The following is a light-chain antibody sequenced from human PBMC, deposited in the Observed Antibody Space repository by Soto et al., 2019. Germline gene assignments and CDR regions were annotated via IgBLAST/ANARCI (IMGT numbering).Light chain of an antibody. CDR3: PQYGSSPWT. Sequence: EIVWTQSPGTLSLSPGERATLSCRASQSILPTYLAWYQQKPGQAPGLLIFAASSRATGIPDRFSGSGSETVFTLTISRLAPEDSAVYYWPQYGSSPWTFGQGTKVEIK. V-gene: IGKV3-20*01. J-gene: IGKJ1*01. CDR1: QSILPTY. CDR2: AAS.